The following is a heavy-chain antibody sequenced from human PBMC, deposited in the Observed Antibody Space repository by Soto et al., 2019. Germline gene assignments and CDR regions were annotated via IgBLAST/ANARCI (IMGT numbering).Heavy chain of an antibody. Sequence: QITLKESGHTLVKPTQMLTLTCTFSGFSLNTRGVGVGWIRQPPGGALEWLALIYWDDDKRYSPSLRSRLTITKDTSTDQVVLTMTTMVPLDTGTYYCAHSYSSSPDDGFDVWGQGTRVTVSS. D-gene: IGHD6-6*01. CDR1: GFSLNTRGVG. CDR2: IYWDDDK. V-gene: IGHV2-5*02. J-gene: IGHJ3*01. CDR3: AHSYSSSPDDGFDV.